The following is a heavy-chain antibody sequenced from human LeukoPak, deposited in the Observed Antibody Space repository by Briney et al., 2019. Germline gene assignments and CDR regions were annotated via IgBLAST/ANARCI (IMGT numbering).Heavy chain of an antibody. CDR2: ISSSSSHI. CDR3: ARVKTYGRYFDF. CDR1: GFTFSTYS. J-gene: IGHJ4*02. V-gene: IGHV3-21*04. Sequence: GGSLRLSCAVSGFTFSTYSMNWVRQAPGKGLEWVSSISSSSSHIYYADSVKGRFTVSRDNAKNSLYLQMNSPRAEDTAVYYCARVKTYGRYFDFWGQGTLVTVSS. D-gene: IGHD3-10*01.